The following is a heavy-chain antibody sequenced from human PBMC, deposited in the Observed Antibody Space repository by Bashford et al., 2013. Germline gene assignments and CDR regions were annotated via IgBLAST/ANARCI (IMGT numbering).Heavy chain of an antibody. J-gene: IGHJ4*02. CDR3: ATSTRTSQSV. CDR2: ISWNSGSI. CDR1: GFTFSDYA. V-gene: IGHV3-9*01. D-gene: IGHD1/OR15-1a*01. Sequence: SGGSLRLSCVASGFTFSDYAMHWVRQAPGKGLEWVSGISWNSGSIGYVDSVKGRFTVSRDNAQNSLYLQMNSLRAEDTAVYYCATSTRTSQSVWGQGARVTVSS.